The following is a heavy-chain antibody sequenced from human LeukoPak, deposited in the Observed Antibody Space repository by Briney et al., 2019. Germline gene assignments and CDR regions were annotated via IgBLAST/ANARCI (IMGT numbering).Heavy chain of an antibody. J-gene: IGHJ4*02. V-gene: IGHV4-59*01. CDR3: ARDLDY. Sequence: SETLSLTCTVSGGSISGYYWSWIRQPPGKGLEWIGYIYYSGSTNYNPSLKSRVTISVDTSKNRFSLKLSSVTAADTAVYYCARDLDYWGQGTLVTVSS. CDR2: IYYSGST. CDR1: GGSISGYY.